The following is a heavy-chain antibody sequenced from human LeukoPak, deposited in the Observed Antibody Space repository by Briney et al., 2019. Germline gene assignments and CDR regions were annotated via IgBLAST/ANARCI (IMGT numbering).Heavy chain of an antibody. CDR3: ARDWLQFLNYYYGMDV. CDR2: ISAYNGNT. J-gene: IGHJ6*02. Sequence: ASVKVSCKASGYTFTSYGISWVRQAPGQGLEWMGWISAYNGNTNYAQKLQGRVTMTTDTSTSTAYMELRSLRSDDTAVYYCARDWLQFLNYYYGMDVWGQGTTVTVSS. D-gene: IGHD5-24*01. V-gene: IGHV1-18*01. CDR1: GYTFTSYG.